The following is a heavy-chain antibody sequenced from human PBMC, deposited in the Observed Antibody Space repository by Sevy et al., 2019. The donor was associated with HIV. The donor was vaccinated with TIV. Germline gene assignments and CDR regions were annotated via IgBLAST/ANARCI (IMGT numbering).Heavy chain of an antibody. CDR2: ISSSSTYI. Sequence: GGSLRLSCSASGFTFSTYEMNWVRQVPGKGLEWVSSISSSSTYIYYADSVKGRFTISRDNAKNSLYLQMSSLRAEDTAVYYCARDLVIPATTDYFYYGMDVWGQGTTVTVSS. V-gene: IGHV3-21*01. D-gene: IGHD2-15*01. CDR3: ARDLVIPATTDYFYYGMDV. J-gene: IGHJ6*02. CDR1: GFTFSTYE.